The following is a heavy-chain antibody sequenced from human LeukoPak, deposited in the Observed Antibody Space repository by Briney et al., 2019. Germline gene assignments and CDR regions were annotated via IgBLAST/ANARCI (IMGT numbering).Heavy chain of an antibody. D-gene: IGHD3-3*01. J-gene: IGHJ4*02. CDR3: AKDGGITIFGVVPDYFDY. CDR1: GFTVSSNY. Sequence: GGSLRLSCAASGFTVSSNYMSWVRQAPGKGLEWVSVIYSGGSTYYADSVKGRFTISRDNSKNTLYLQMNSLRAEDAAVYYCAKDGGITIFGVVPDYFDYWGQGTLVTVSS. V-gene: IGHV3-53*01. CDR2: IYSGGST.